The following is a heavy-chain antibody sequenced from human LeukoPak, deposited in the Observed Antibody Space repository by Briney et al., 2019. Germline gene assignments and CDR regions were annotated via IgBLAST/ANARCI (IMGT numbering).Heavy chain of an antibody. Sequence: GGSLRLSCAASGFTFSGYYMSWIRQAPGKGLEWVSYIGSSGSPIYYADSVRGRFTISRDNAKNSLYLQVNSLRAEDTAVYYCARPPTVTTAGYYFGYWGQGTLVTASS. CDR2: IGSSGSPI. D-gene: IGHD4-17*01. CDR3: ARPPTVTTAGYYFGY. V-gene: IGHV3-11*04. J-gene: IGHJ4*02. CDR1: GFTFSGYY.